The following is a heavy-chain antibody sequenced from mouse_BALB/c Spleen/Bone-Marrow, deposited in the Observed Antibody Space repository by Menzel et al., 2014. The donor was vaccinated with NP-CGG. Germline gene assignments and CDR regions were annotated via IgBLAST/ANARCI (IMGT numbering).Heavy chain of an antibody. D-gene: IGHD1-2*01. V-gene: IGHV14-3*02. CDR3: ARYYYGYYFDY. J-gene: IGHJ2*01. Sequence: VQLKESGAELVKPGASVKLSCTASGFNIKDTYMHWVKQRPEQGLEWIGRIDPANGNTKYDPKFQGKATITAGTSSNTAYLQLSSLTSEDTAVYYCARYYYGYYFDYWGQGTTLTASS. CDR2: IDPANGNT. CDR1: GFNIKDTY.